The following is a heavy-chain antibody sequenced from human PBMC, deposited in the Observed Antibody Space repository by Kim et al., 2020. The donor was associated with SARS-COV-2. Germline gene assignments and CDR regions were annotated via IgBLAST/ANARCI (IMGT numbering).Heavy chain of an antibody. V-gene: IGHV3-7*01. CDR2: IKEDGSER. CDR3: ARDRSYSLDY. Sequence: GGSLRLSCAASGFTFSSNWMSWVRQAPGKGLEWVAKIKEDGSERYYVSSVEGRFTISRDNAMNSLYLQMNSLRAEDTGVYYCARDRSYSLDYWGQGTLVTVSS. CDR1: GFTFSSNW. D-gene: IGHD1-26*01. J-gene: IGHJ4*02.